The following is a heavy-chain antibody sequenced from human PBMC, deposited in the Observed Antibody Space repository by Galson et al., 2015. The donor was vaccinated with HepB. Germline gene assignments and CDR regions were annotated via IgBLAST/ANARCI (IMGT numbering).Heavy chain of an antibody. V-gene: IGHV4-59*01. CDR3: ARTKVLVAGTFEYYYGMDV. CDR2: IHFSGST. CDR1: GGYISNYY. Sequence: ETLSLTCTVSGGYISNYYWSWIRQPPGKGLEWIGYIHFSGSTKYGPSLRSRVAISVDASKNQVSLKLSSVTAADTAVYFCARTKVLVAGTFEYYYGMDVWGQGTTVTVSS. J-gene: IGHJ6*02. D-gene: IGHD2-15*01.